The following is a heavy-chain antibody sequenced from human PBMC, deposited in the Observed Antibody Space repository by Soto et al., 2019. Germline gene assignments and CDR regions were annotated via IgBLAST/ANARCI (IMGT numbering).Heavy chain of an antibody. CDR2: ISAYNGNT. Sequence: GASVKVSCKASGYTFTSYGISWVRQAPGQGLEWMGWISAYNGNTNYAQKLQGRVTMTTDTSTSTDYMDLRSLRSDDTAVYYCARDPPRYSGYALSGYSSGPAFDYWGQGTLVTVSS. J-gene: IGHJ4*02. D-gene: IGHD5-12*01. V-gene: IGHV1-18*01. CDR1: GYTFTSYG. CDR3: ARDPPRYSGYALSGYSSGPAFDY.